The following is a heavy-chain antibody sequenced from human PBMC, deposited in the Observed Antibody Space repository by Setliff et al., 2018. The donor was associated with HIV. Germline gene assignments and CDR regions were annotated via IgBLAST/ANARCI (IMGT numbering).Heavy chain of an antibody. J-gene: IGHJ5*02. CDR1: GGSISSYY. Sequence: SETLSLTCSVSGGSISSYYWSWIRQPAGKGLEWIGRIHTSGTINYNPSLKGRVTMSVDTSRNQFSLKLTSVTAADTAVYYCAIGDEYPGVFQSWGQGKVVTVSS. CDR3: AIGDEYPGVFQS. CDR2: IHTSGTI. D-gene: IGHD2-2*01. V-gene: IGHV4-4*07.